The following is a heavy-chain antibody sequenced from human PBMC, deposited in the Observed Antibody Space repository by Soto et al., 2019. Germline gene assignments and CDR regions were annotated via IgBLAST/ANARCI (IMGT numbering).Heavy chain of an antibody. D-gene: IGHD3-22*01. CDR3: ARVYYYDSSGYYPYFDY. CDR2: ISYDGSNK. CDR1: GFTFSSYA. Sequence: PGGSLRLSCAASGFTFSSYAMHWVRQAPGKGLEWVAVISYDGSNKYYADSVKGRFTISRDNSKNTLYLQMNSLRAEDTAVYYCARVYYYDSSGYYPYFDYWGRGTLVTGSS. V-gene: IGHV3-30-3*01. J-gene: IGHJ4*02.